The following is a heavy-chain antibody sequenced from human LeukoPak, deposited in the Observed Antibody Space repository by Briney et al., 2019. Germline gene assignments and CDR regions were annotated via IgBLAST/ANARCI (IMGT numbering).Heavy chain of an antibody. Sequence: GGSLRLSCAASGFTFSTYCMNWVRQAPGKGLEWVSGISGDGGSTSYADSVKGRFTISRDNAKDTLFLQMNSLRAEDTAVYSCASFLSPYECWGGCGGDVWGQGTMVTVSS. CDR2: ISGDGGST. CDR1: GFTFSTYC. D-gene: IGHD2/OR15-2a*01. V-gene: IGHV3-74*01. CDR3: ASFLSPYECWGGCGGDV. J-gene: IGHJ6*02.